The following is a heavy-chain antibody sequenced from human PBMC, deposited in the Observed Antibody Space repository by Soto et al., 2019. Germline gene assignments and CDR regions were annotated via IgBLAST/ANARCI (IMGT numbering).Heavy chain of an antibody. J-gene: IGHJ6*02. D-gene: IGHD1-26*01. V-gene: IGHV1-58*01. Sequence: SVKVSCKASGFTFTSSAVQWVRQARGQRLEWIGWIVVGSGNTNYAQKFQERVTITRDMSTSTAYMELSSLRSEDTAVYYCAADWSSWELSYYGMDVWGQGTTVTVSS. CDR3: AADWSSWELSYYGMDV. CDR1: GFTFTSSA. CDR2: IVVGSGNT.